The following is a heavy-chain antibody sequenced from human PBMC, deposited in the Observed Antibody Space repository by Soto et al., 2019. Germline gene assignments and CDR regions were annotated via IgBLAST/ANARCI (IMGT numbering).Heavy chain of an antibody. CDR1: GYTLTELS. D-gene: IGHD3-22*01. CDR2: FDPEDGET. CDR3: ATDGYYDSSGYSWRNNSGVRDYYGMDV. Sequence: ASVKVSCKVSGYTLTELSMHWVRQAPGKGLEWMGGFDPEDGETIYAQKFQGRVTMTEDTSTDTAYMELSSLRSEDTAVYYYATDGYYDSSGYSWRNNSGVRDYYGMDVWGQGTTVTVSS. J-gene: IGHJ6*02. V-gene: IGHV1-24*01.